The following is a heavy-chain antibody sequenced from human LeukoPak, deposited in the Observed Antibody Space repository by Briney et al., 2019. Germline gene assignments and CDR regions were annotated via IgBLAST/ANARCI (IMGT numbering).Heavy chain of an antibody. CDR1: GFTFSSYS. D-gene: IGHD4-17*01. CDR2: ISSSSSYI. V-gene: IGHV3-21*01. CDR3: ARVATVTVGYWFDP. Sequence: GGSLRLSCAASGFTFSSYSMNWVRQAPGKGLVWVSSISSSSSYIYYADSVKGRFTISRDNAKNSLYLQMNSLRAEDTAVYYCARVATVTVGYWFDPWGQGTLVTVSS. J-gene: IGHJ5*02.